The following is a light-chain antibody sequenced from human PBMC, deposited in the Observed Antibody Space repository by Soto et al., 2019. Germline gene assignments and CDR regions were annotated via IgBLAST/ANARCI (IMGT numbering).Light chain of an antibody. CDR1: SSNIGAGYN. V-gene: IGLV1-40*01. CDR3: QSYDSSLSGGL. J-gene: IGLJ3*02. Sequence: QPVLTQPPSVSGAPGQRVTISCTGSSSNIGAGYNVHWYQQVPGTAPKLLIYGDSNRLSGVPDRFSGSKSGTSASLAITGLQAEDEADYYCQSYDSSLSGGLFGGGTKVTVL. CDR2: GDS.